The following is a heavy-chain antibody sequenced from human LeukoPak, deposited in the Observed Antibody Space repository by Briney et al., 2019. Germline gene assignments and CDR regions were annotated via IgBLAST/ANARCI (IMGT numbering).Heavy chain of an antibody. D-gene: IGHD6-19*01. CDR2: INAGNGNT. Sequence: ASVKVSCKASGYTFTSYAMHWVRQAPGQRLEWMGWINAGNGNTKYSQKFQGRVTMTEDTSTDTAYMELSSLRSEDTAVYYCATDGPRAVAGTNWFDPWGQGTLVTVSS. CDR1: GYTFTSYA. V-gene: IGHV1-3*01. J-gene: IGHJ5*02. CDR3: ATDGPRAVAGTNWFDP.